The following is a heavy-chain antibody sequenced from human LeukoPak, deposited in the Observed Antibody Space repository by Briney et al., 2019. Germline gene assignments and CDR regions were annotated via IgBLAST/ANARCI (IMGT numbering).Heavy chain of an antibody. CDR1: GFTFSSYS. CDR3: AKDLPTVNDDAFDI. Sequence: PGGSLRLSCAASGFTFSSYSMNWVRQAPGKGLEWVSSISSSSSYIYYADSVKGRFTISRDNAKNSLYLQMNILTAHDTAVYYFAKDLPTVNDDAFDILGQGKKGNVFS. CDR2: ISSSSSYI. J-gene: IGHJ3*02. D-gene: IGHD4-17*01. V-gene: IGHV3-21*03.